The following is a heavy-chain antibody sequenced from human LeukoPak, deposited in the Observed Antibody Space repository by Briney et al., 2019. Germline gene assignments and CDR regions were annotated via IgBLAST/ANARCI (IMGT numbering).Heavy chain of an antibody. CDR2: VNPSGGST. V-gene: IGHV1-46*01. CDR3: ARDRVPNVESAASDY. D-gene: IGHD6-13*01. Sequence: ASVKVSCKASGYXFTTYYIHWVRQAPGQGLEWMGIVNPSGGSTSYAQRFQGRVTMTRDTSTNTVYMELSSLRSEDTAVYFCARDRVPNVESAASDYWGQGTLVTVSS. J-gene: IGHJ4*02. CDR1: GYXFTTYY.